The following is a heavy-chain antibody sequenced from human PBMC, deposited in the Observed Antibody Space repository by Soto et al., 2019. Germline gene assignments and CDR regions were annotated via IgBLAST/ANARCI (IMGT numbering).Heavy chain of an antibody. CDR3: AKDLRPDGRYDLDY. J-gene: IGHJ4*02. CDR2: IVGDASSI. Sequence: GGSLRLSCAAYGFTFRTYAMNWVRQAPGKGLEWVAVIVGDASSIDYADSVKGRFTISRDNSKNIMYLQMTSLKVEDTATYFCAKDLRPDGRYDLDYWGQGTQVTGSS. V-gene: IGHV3-23*03. CDR1: GFTFRTYA. D-gene: IGHD2-15*01.